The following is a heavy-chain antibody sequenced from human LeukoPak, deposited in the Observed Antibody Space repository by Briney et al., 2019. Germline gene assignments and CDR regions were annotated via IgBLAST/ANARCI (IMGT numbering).Heavy chain of an antibody. CDR1: GYTFTGYY. CDR3: ARAFQSLGGLSLPDF. Sequence: ASVKVSCKASGYTFTGYYMHWVRQAPGQGLEWMGWIHPSTGNPTYAQGFTGRFVFSLDTSVSTTYLQISSLKAEDTAVYYCARAFQSLGGLSLPDFWGQGTLVTVSS. D-gene: IGHD3-16*02. V-gene: IGHV7-4-1*02. J-gene: IGHJ4*02. CDR2: IHPSTGNP.